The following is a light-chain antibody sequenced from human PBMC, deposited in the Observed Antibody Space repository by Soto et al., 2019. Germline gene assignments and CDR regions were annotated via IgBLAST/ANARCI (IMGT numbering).Light chain of an antibody. J-gene: IGKJ1*01. CDR3: QQLSSYPLT. Sequence: DIQLTQSPSFLSASVGDRVTITCRASQGISSYLAWYQQKPGKAPKLLIYAASTLQSGVPSRFSGSGSGTEFTLTISSLQPEDFATYYCQQLSSYPLTFGQGTKVDI. CDR2: AAS. CDR1: QGISSY. V-gene: IGKV1-9*01.